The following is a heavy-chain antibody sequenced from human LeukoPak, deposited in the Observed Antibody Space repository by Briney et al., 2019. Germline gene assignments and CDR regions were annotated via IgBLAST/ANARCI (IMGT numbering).Heavy chain of an antibody. J-gene: IGHJ5*02. CDR1: AYTFTGYY. CDR3: ASPDYYGPGSYKFDP. V-gene: IGHV1-2*02. Sequence: ASVKVSCKASAYTFTGYYMHWVRQAPGQGLEWMGWINPNNGATKYAQKFRGRVTMTSDTSISTGYMELGSLTSDDTAVYYCASPDYYGPGSYKFDPWGQGTQVTVSS. CDR2: INPNNGAT. D-gene: IGHD3-10*01.